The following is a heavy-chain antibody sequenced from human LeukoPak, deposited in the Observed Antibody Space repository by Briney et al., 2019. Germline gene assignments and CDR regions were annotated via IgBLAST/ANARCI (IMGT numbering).Heavy chain of an antibody. CDR3: ARDETHFYGSGSSNWFDP. V-gene: IGHV4-31*11. Sequence: SETLSLTCAVSGGSIDSAGYYWTWVRQYPGKGLEWIGYIYYSGTTIYNPSLKSRLTISLDTSKNQFSLNLSSVTAADTAVYYCARDETHFYGSGSSNWFDPWGQGILVTVSS. D-gene: IGHD3-10*01. CDR1: GGSIDSAGYY. CDR2: IYYSGTT. J-gene: IGHJ5*02.